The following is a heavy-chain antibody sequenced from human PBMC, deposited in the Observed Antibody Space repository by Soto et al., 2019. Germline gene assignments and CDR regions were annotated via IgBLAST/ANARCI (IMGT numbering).Heavy chain of an antibody. CDR3: ARVARGAWGVFDS. D-gene: IGHD3-16*01. J-gene: IGHJ4*02. CDR1: GFTFSSYW. V-gene: IGHV3-74*01. CDR2: INYDGSTT. Sequence: EVQLVESGGGLVQPGESLRLSCAASGFTFSSYWMHWVRQAPGKGLVWVSRINYDGSTTGYADAVKGRFTISRDNAKDTVYLEMNSLTAEDTAVYYRARVARGAWGVFDSWGQGTLVTVSS.